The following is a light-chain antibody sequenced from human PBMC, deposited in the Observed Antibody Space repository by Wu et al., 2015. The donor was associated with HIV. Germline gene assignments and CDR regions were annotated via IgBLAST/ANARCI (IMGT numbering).Light chain of an antibody. CDR2: EAY. J-gene: IGKJ5*01. CDR1: GSDW. Sequence: GSDWLAWYQHKSGQSPKLLIYEAYKRAAGVPDRFSAAGSGTDFSLTVTGLDPEDIAFYFCQQYGSTPITFGPGTRL. V-gene: IGKV3-20*01. CDR3: QQYGSTPIT.